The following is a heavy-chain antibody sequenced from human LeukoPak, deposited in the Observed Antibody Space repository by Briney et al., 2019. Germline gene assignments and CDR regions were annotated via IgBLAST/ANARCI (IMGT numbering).Heavy chain of an antibody. Sequence: GGSLRLSCAASGFTFSSYAMTWVRQAPGKGLEWVSGTGASGTYYADSVKGRFTISRDNSKNTLYLQMNSLRAEDTAVYYCAKDHGSGSQIGWGQGTLVTVSS. D-gene: IGHD1-26*01. J-gene: IGHJ4*02. CDR1: GFTFSSYA. CDR2: TGASGT. CDR3: AKDHGSGSQIG. V-gene: IGHV3-23*01.